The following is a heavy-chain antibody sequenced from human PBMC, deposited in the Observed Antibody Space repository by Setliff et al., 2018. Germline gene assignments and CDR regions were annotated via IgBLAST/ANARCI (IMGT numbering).Heavy chain of an antibody. CDR3: ARGYGVLTGYYNY. V-gene: IGHV4-59*08. J-gene: IGHJ4*02. D-gene: IGHD3-9*01. CDR1: GGSFSTYY. Sequence: PSETLSLTCAVYGGSFSTYYWIWIRQPPGKGLEWIGYIYYSGSTSYNPSLKSRVTISVDTSKNQFSLKLSSVTAADTAVYYCARGYGVLTGYYNYWGQGTLVTVSS. CDR2: IYYSGST.